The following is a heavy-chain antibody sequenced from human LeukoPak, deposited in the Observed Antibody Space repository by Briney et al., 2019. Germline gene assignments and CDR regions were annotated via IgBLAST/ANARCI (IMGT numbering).Heavy chain of an antibody. V-gene: IGHV4-39*01. CDR3: ASWGYSYGPDAFDI. Sequence: SETLSLTCSVSGDSVSRSDSYWDWIRQPPGKGLEWIGTIYYSGRTYYSPSLKSRVTISVDTSKNQFSLKLSSVTAADTAVYYCASWGYSYGPDAFDIWGQGTMVTVSS. J-gene: IGHJ3*02. CDR2: IYYSGRT. CDR1: GDSVSRSDSY. D-gene: IGHD5-18*01.